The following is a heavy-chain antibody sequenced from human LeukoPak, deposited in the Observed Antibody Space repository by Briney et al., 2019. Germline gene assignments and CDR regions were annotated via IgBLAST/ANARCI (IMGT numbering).Heavy chain of an antibody. CDR3: AKGYAYYYGPGSNYGMDV. Sequence: GGSLRLSCAASGFTFSNYAMSWVRQAPGKGLEWVSGISSSGGNTFYAESVKGRFTISRDNSKNTVSLQMNSLRAEDTAVYYCAKGYAYYYGPGSNYGMDVWGQGTTVTVSS. CDR1: GFTFSNYA. V-gene: IGHV3-23*01. D-gene: IGHD3-10*01. J-gene: IGHJ6*02. CDR2: ISSSGGNT.